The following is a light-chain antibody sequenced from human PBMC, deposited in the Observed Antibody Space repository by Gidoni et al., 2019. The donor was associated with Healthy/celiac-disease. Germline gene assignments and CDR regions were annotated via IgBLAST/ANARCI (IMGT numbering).Light chain of an antibody. J-gene: IGKJ2*04. V-gene: IGKV3-11*01. CDR2: DAS. CDR3: QQRSNWPPGCS. CDR1: QSVSSY. Sequence: EIVMTQSPATLSLSPGERATLSCRASQSVSSYLAWYQQKPGQAPRLLIYDASDRATGIPARFSGSGSGTDFTLTISSLEPEDFAFYYCQQRSNWPPGCSFGQGTKLEIK.